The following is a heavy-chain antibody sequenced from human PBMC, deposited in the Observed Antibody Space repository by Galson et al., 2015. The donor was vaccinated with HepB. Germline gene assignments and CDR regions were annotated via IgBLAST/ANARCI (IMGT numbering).Heavy chain of an antibody. J-gene: IGHJ6*03. CDR3: ARAYSSSWYVVRYYYMDV. CDR1: GYTFTSYG. D-gene: IGHD6-13*01. V-gene: IGHV1-18*01. CDR2: ISAYNGNT. Sequence: SVKVSCKASGYTFTSYGISWVRQAPGQGLEWMGWISAYNGNTNYAQQLQGRVTMTTDTSTSTAYMELRSLRADDTAVYYCARAYSSSWYVVRYYYMDVWGKGTTVTVSS.